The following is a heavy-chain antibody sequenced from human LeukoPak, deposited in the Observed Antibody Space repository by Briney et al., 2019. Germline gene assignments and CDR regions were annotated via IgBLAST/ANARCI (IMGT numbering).Heavy chain of an antibody. CDR3: ARADNLNAFDY. D-gene: IGHD1-1*01. CDR2: ISSSGST. CDR1: GGSISSGGYF. J-gene: IGHJ4*02. V-gene: IGHV4-31*03. Sequence: SETLSLTYTVSGGSISSGGYFWSWIRQHPGKGLEWIGSISSSGSTLYSPSLKRRVTISVDTSKNQFSLKLSSVTAADTAVYYCARADNLNAFDYWGQGTLVTVSS.